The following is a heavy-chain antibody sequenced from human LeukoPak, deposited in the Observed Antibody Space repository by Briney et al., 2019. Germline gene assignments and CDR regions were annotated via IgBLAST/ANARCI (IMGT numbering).Heavy chain of an antibody. V-gene: IGHV1-2*02. J-gene: IGHJ1*01. D-gene: IGHD2-15*01. CDR3: ARSMSGGLGFFQS. CDR1: GYTFTDYY. Sequence: ASVKVSCKASGYTFTDYYMHWVRQPPAQGLEWMGWINPNSGGTNYAQNFQGRATMTRDTSIRTAYMELSSLRSDDTAVYYCARSMSGGLGFFQSWSQGTLVAVSS. CDR2: INPNSGGT.